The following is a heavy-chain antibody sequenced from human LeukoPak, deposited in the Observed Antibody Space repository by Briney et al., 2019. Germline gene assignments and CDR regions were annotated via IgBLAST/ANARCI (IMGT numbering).Heavy chain of an antibody. CDR2: ISSSSSYI. J-gene: IGHJ6*03. CDR1: GFTLSSYS. Sequence: GGSLRLSCAASGFTLSSYSMNWVRQAPGKGLEWVSSISSSSSYIYYADSVKGRFTISRDNSKKLLYLEMNSLRAEDTAVYYCARAYSVRNGLGYYYMDVWGKGTTVTISS. D-gene: IGHD5/OR15-5a*01. CDR3: ARAYSVRNGLGYYYMDV. V-gene: IGHV3-21*01.